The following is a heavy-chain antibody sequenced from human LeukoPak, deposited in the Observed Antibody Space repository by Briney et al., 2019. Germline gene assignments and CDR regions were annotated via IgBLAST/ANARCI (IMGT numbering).Heavy chain of an antibody. CDR3: ARDGDYYGSGRLSYPFNY. V-gene: IGHV1-46*01. D-gene: IGHD3-10*01. CDR2: INPSGGST. Sequence: ASVKVSCKASGYTFTSYYMHWVRQAPGQGLEWMGIINPSGGSTSYAQKFQGRVTMTRDTSTSTVYMKLSSLRSEDTAVYYCARDGDYYGSGRLSYPFNYWGQGTLVTVSS. CDR1: GYTFTSYY. J-gene: IGHJ4*02.